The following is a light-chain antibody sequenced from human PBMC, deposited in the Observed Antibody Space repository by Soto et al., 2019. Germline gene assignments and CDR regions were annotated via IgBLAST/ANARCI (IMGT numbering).Light chain of an antibody. J-gene: IGKJ1*01. CDR3: QQFTTCPRT. Sequence: DIQMTQSPSTLSASAGDRVTLSCRASQSVSSRLAWYQQKPGRAPRLLIYSSSVLESGIPSRFSGSGSGTEFTLTISSLQSEDFAAYYCQQFTTCPRTFGQGTKV. V-gene: IGKV1-5*03. CDR2: SSS. CDR1: QSVSSR.